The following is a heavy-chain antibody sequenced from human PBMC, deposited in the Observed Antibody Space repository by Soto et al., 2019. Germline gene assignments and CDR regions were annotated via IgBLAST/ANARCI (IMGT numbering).Heavy chain of an antibody. D-gene: IGHD2-15*01. Sequence: SETLSLTCTVSGGSISSSSYYWGWIRQPPGKGLEWIGSIYYGGSTYYNPSLKSRVTISVDTSKNQFSLKLSTVTAADTAVYYCARSRIVVVVAATPGGLGYYMDVWGKGTTVTVSS. CDR3: ARSRIVVVVAATPGGLGYYMDV. CDR1: GGSISSSSYY. J-gene: IGHJ6*03. CDR2: IYYGGST. V-gene: IGHV4-39*01.